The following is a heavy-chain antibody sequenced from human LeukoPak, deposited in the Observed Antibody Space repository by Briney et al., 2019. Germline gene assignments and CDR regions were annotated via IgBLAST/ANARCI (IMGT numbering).Heavy chain of an antibody. V-gene: IGHV3-64*01. Sequence: PGGSLRLSCAASGFTFSSYAMHWVRQAPGKGLEYVSAISTNEGRTYYANSVKGRFTISRDNSKNTLYLQMGSLRAEDMAVYYCAREGTTGTTDYWGQGTLVTVSS. CDR2: ISTNEGRT. CDR3: AREGTTGTTDY. D-gene: IGHD1-1*01. CDR1: GFTFSSYA. J-gene: IGHJ4*02.